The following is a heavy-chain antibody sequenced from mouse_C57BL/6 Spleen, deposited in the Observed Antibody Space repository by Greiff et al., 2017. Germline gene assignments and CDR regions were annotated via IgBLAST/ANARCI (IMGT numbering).Heavy chain of an antibody. J-gene: IGHJ1*03. CDR3: ARRDYDDWYFDV. D-gene: IGHD2-4*01. CDR1: GYTFTSYW. CDR2: IDPSDSET. V-gene: IGHV1-52*01. Sequence: VQLQQPGAELVRPGSSVKLSCKASGYTFTSYWMHWVKQRPIQGLEWIGNIDPSDSETHYNQKFKDKATLTVDKSSSTAYMQLSSLTSEDSAVYYCARRDYDDWYFDVWGTGTTVTVSS.